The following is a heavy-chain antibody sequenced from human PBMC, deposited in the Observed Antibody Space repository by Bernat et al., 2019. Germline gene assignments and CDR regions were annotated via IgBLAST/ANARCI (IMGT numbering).Heavy chain of an antibody. J-gene: IGHJ3*02. D-gene: IGHD4-17*01. V-gene: IGHV3-13*01. CDR2: ITTAGDT. Sequence: EVQLVESGGGLVQPGGSLRLSCAASGSTFSSYDMHWVRQAPGKGLEWVSTITTAGDTYYPGSVKGRFTISRENAKNSLYLQMNTLRAEDTAVYYCAREGTTVTKGALDIWGQGTMVTVSS. CDR3: AREGTTVTKGALDI. CDR1: GSTFSSYD.